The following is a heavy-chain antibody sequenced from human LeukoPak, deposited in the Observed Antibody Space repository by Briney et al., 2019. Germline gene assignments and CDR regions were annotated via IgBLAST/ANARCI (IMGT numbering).Heavy chain of an antibody. D-gene: IGHD3-22*01. CDR2: TYYRSKWYN. Sequence: SQTLSLTCAISGDSVSNNRAAWNWIRQSPSRGLESLGRTYYRSKWYNDYAVSVKSRITINPDTSKNQFSLQLNSVTPEETAVYYCARASVSGYDYDGIDYWGQGTLVTVSS. V-gene: IGHV6-1*01. CDR3: ARASVSGYDYDGIDY. J-gene: IGHJ4*02. CDR1: GDSVSNNRAA.